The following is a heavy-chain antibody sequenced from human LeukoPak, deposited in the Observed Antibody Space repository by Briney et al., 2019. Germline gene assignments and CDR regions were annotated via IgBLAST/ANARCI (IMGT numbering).Heavy chain of an antibody. V-gene: IGHV4-30-4*02. CDR1: GGSISSGDYY. CDR2: IYYSGST. CDR3: ARGIETSKRRGYDY. Sequence: SETLSLTCTVSGGSISSGDYYWSWIRQPPGKGLEWIGYIYYSGSTYYNPSLKSRVTISVDTSKNQFSLKLSSVTAADTAVYYCARGIETSKRRGYDYWGQGTLVTVSS. D-gene: IGHD1-26*01. J-gene: IGHJ4*02.